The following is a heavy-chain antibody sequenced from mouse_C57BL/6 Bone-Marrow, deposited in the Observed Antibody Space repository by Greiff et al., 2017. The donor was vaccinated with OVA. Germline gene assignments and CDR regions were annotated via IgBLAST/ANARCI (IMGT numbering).Heavy chain of an antibody. Sequence: EVQLQQSGTVLARPGASVKMSCKPSGYTFTSYWMHWVKQRPGQGLEWIGAIYPGNSDTSYNQKFKGKAKLTAVTSASTAYMELSSLTNEDSAVYYCTTLYGNYVYWYFDVWGTGTTVTVSS. J-gene: IGHJ1*03. CDR2: IYPGNSDT. CDR1: GYTFTSYW. D-gene: IGHD2-1*01. V-gene: IGHV1-5*01. CDR3: TTLYGNYVYWYFDV.